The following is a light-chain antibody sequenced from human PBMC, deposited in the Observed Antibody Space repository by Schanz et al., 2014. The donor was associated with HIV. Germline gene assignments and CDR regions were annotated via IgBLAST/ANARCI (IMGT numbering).Light chain of an antibody. V-gene: IGKV1-12*01. CDR3: QQANSFPLT. J-gene: IGKJ4*01. Sequence: DIQMTQSPTSVSASVGDTVTITCRARQGVGTWLAWYQQKPGKAPKLLISEASSLQSGVPSRFSGRGSGTDFTHTIRSLQPEEFATYFCQQANSFPLTLGGGTKVEIK. CDR1: QGVGTW. CDR2: EAS.